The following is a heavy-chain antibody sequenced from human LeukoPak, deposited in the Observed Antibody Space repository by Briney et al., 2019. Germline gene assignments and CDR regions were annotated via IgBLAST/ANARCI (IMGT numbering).Heavy chain of an antibody. CDR1: GFTFSSYG. J-gene: IGHJ5*02. D-gene: IGHD3-3*01. V-gene: IGHV3-30*02. Sequence: GGSLRLSCAASGFTFSSYGMHWVRQAPGKGLEWVAFIRYDGSNKYYADSVKGRFTISRDNSKNTLYLQMNSLRAEDTAVYYCAKSIFGVVIIPWFDPWGQGTLVTVSS. CDR2: IRYDGSNK. CDR3: AKSIFGVVIIPWFDP.